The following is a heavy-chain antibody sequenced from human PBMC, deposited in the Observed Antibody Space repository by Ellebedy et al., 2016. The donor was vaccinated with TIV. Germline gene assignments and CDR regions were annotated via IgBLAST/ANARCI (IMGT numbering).Heavy chain of an antibody. J-gene: IGHJ4*02. Sequence: MPGGSLRLSCTVSGDSIDYSPYSWGWLRQSPGQGLEWIAASKYSGSTQYNPSLKRRVTISVDPSQSHFSLSLSSVTAADTAVYYCARLAYGGLCEYWGQGTLVTVSS. V-gene: IGHV4-39*02. D-gene: IGHD4-23*01. CDR1: GDSIDYSPYS. CDR2: SKYSGST. CDR3: ARLAYGGLCEY.